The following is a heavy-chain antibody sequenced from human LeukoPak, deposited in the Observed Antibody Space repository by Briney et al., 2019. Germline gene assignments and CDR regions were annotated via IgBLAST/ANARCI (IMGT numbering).Heavy chain of an antibody. D-gene: IGHD2-2*01. Sequence: TSETLSLTCAVYGGSFSGYYWSWIRQPPGKGLEWIGEINHSGSTNYNPSLKSRVTISVDTSKNQFSLKLSSVTAADTAVYYCARSREIPAAKFFDYWGQGTLVTVSS. CDR2: INHSGST. J-gene: IGHJ4*02. CDR3: ARSREIPAAKFFDY. V-gene: IGHV4-34*01. CDR1: GGSFSGYY.